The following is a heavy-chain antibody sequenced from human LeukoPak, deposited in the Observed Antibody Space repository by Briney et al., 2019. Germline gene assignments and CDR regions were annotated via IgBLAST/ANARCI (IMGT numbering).Heavy chain of an antibody. J-gene: IGHJ6*02. V-gene: IGHV4-61*02. Sequence: SETLSLTCTVSGGSTSSGSYYWSWIRQPAGKGLEWIGRIYSSGSTNYNPSLKSRVTISVDTSKNQFSLKLSSVTAADTAVYYCASYRTATRYYYYGMDVWGQGTTVTVSS. CDR3: ASYRTATRYYYYGMDV. D-gene: IGHD1-1*01. CDR1: GGSTSSGSYY. CDR2: IYSSGST.